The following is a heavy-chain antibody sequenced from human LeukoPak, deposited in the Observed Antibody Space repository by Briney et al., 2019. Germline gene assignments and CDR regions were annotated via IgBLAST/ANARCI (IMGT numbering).Heavy chain of an antibody. CDR2: IWYDGSNK. CDR3: ARDRNYYGSGSYRGWFDP. V-gene: IGHV3-33*01. J-gene: IGHJ5*02. D-gene: IGHD3-10*01. Sequence: GSSLRLSCAASGFTFSIYGMLWVRQAPGKGLEGVAVIWYDGSNKYYADSVKGRFTISRDNSKNTLYLQMNSLRAEDTAVYYCARDRNYYGSGSYRGWFDPWGQGTLVTVSS. CDR1: GFTFSIYG.